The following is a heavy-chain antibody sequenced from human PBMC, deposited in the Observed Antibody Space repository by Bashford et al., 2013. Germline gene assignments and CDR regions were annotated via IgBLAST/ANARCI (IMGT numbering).Heavy chain of an antibody. V-gene: IGHV3-72*01. J-gene: IGHJ6*02. CDR2: IGNKAYSSTT. Sequence: VRQAPGKGLEWVGRIGNKAYSSTTEYAASVKGRFIVSRDDSRNSLYLQMNSLRDEDTAVYYCARARYSYDYIYYYYGMDVWGQGTTVTVSS. D-gene: IGHD5-18*01. CDR3: ARARYSYDYIYYYYGMDV.